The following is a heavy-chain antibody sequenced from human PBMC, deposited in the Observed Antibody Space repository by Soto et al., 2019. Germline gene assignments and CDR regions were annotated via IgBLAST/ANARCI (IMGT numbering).Heavy chain of an antibody. CDR1: GFTFSSYG. CDR3: ARDRGYSGYDSPRFYYGMDV. Sequence: QVQLVESGGGVVQPGRSLRLSCAASGFTFSSYGMHWVRQAPGKGLEWMAVIWYDGSNKWYADSVKGRFTISRDNSKNTLYLQMNSLRAEDTAVYTCARDRGYSGYDSPRFYYGMDVWGQGTTVTVSS. V-gene: IGHV3-33*01. CDR2: IWYDGSNK. J-gene: IGHJ6*02. D-gene: IGHD5-12*01.